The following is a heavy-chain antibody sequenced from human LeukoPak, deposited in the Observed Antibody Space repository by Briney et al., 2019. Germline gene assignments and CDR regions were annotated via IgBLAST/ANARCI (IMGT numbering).Heavy chain of an antibody. V-gene: IGHV1-24*01. CDR2: FDPEDGET. CDR1: GYTLTELS. Sequence: ASVKVSCKVSGYTLTELSMHWVRQAPGKGLEWMGGFDPEDGETIYAQKFQGRVTMTEDTSTDTAYMELSSLRSEDTAVYYCALNPYYYDSSGSGEFDYWGQGTLVTVSS. J-gene: IGHJ4*02. D-gene: IGHD3-22*01. CDR3: ALNPYYYDSSGSGEFDY.